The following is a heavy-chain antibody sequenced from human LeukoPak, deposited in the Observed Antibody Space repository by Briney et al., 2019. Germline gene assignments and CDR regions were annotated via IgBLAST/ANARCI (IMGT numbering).Heavy chain of an antibody. CDR3: ARDSDYSNYVVDS. Sequence: GASVKVSCKASGYTFTGYYMYWVRQAPGQGLEWMGWINPHSGGTNYAQKFQGRVTMTRDTSISTAYMELSRLRSDDTAVYYCARDSDYSNYVVDSWGQGTLVTVSS. CDR1: GYTFTGYY. V-gene: IGHV1-2*02. CDR2: INPHSGGT. D-gene: IGHD4-11*01. J-gene: IGHJ4*02.